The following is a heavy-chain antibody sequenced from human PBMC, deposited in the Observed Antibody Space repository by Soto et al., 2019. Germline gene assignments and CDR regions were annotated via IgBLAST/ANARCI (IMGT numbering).Heavy chain of an antibody. Sequence: SETLSLTCAVYGGSFSGYYWSWIRQPPGKGLEWIGEINHSGSTNYNPSLKSRVTISVDTSKNQFSLKLSSVTAADTAVYYCARGGFFYYDSSAINGSDYWGQGTLVTVSS. J-gene: IGHJ4*02. V-gene: IGHV4-34*01. CDR2: INHSGST. CDR3: ARGGFFYYDSSAINGSDY. D-gene: IGHD3-22*01. CDR1: GGSFSGYY.